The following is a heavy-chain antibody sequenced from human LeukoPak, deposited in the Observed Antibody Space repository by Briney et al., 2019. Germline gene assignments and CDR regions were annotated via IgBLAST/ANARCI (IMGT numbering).Heavy chain of an antibody. CDR1: GGSISRYY. CDR3: ARGLRYSESYVVEY. V-gene: IGHV4-59*08. CDR2: IDDSGNT. J-gene: IGHJ4*02. Sequence: PSETLSLTCTVSGGSISRYYWSWIRRPPGKGLEWIGYIDDSGNTNYNPSLKSQVTISVDKSKNQFSLKLSSVSAADTAVYHCARGLRYSESYVVEYWGQGTLVTVSS. D-gene: IGHD1-26*01.